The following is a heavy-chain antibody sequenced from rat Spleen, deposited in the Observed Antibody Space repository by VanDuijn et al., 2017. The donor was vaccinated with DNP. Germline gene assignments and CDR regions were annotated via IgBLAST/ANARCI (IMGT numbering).Heavy chain of an antibody. D-gene: IGHD1-4*01. CDR1: GFTFSDYY. Sequence: EVKLVESGGGLVQPGRSLQLSCTASGFTFSDYYMAWVRQAPTKGLEWVASISYDGTDTYYRVSVKGRFTISRDNAKNTLYLQMDSLRSEDTATYYCARRGYPGLYWYFDFWGPGTMVTVSS. V-gene: IGHV5-25*01. CDR2: ISYDGTDT. J-gene: IGHJ1*01. CDR3: ARRGYPGLYWYFDF.